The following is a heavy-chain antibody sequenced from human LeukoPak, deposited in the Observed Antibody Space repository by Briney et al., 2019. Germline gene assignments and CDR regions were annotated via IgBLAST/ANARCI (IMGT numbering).Heavy chain of an antibody. Sequence: PGGSLRLSCAASGFTFSDYYMSWIRQAPGKGLEWVSYISSSGSSIYYADSVKGRFTISRDNAKNSLYLQMNSLRAEDTAVYYCARDISYYDFWSGPHNYYYGMDVWGQGTTVTVSS. CDR3: ARDISYYDFWSGPHNYYYGMDV. V-gene: IGHV3-11*01. CDR2: ISSSGSSI. J-gene: IGHJ6*02. D-gene: IGHD3-3*01. CDR1: GFTFSDYY.